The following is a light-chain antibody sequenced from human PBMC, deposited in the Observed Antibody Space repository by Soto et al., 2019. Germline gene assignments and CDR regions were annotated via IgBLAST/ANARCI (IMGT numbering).Light chain of an antibody. CDR2: GAS. CDR3: QQYNGSPPWT. Sequence: EIVMAQSPATLSVSPGERATLSCRASQSVGSNLAWYQQKPGQAPRLLIYGASTRVTGIPARFSGSGSGTEFTLTISSLQSEDFAVYYCQQYNGSPPWTFGQGTRVEIK. J-gene: IGKJ1*01. V-gene: IGKV3-15*01. CDR1: QSVGSN.